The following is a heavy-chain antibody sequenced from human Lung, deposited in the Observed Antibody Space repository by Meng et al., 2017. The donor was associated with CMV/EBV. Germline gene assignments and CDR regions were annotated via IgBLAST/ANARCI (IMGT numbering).Heavy chain of an antibody. D-gene: IGHD6-13*01. J-gene: IGHJ4*02. Sequence: ASVKVSCKASGYTFTGYYVHWVRQAPGQGLEWMGWINPNSGGTNYAQKFQGRVTMTRDTSISTAYMELSRLRSDDTAVYYCARVLGYGSSWYVGIDFDYWGEGTLVTVSS. CDR1: GYTFTGYY. V-gene: IGHV1-2*02. CDR2: INPNSGGT. CDR3: ARVLGYGSSWYVGIDFDY.